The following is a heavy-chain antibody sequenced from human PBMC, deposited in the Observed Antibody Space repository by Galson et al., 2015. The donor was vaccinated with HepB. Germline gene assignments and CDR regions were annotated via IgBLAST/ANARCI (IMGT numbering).Heavy chain of an antibody. CDR1: GYTFTSYD. D-gene: IGHD5-18*01. V-gene: IGHV1-8*01. J-gene: IGHJ5*02. CDR2: MNPNSGNT. CDR3: ARGYSYAKGTNWFDP. Sequence: SVKVSCKASGYTFTSYDINWVRQATGQGLEWMGWMNPNSGNTGYAQKFQGRVTMTRNTSISTAYMELSSLRSEDTAVYYCARGYSYAKGTNWFDPWGQGTLVTVSS.